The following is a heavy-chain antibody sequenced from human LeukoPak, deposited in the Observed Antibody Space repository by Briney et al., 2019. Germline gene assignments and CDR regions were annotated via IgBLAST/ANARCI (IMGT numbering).Heavy chain of an antibody. D-gene: IGHD5-18*01. CDR2: IKQDGSEK. Sequence: QPGGSLRLSCAASGFIFSGYWMTWVRQAPGKGLEWVANIKQDGSEKYYVDSVKGRFTISRDNDKESLYLHMNSLRAEDPAVYYCASPGPVGDTGMPDYWGQGTLVNVSS. CDR1: GFIFSGYW. CDR3: ASPGPVGDTGMPDY. V-gene: IGHV3-7*01. J-gene: IGHJ4*02.